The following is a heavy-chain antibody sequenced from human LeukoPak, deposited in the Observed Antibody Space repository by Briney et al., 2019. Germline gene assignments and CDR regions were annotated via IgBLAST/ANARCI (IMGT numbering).Heavy chain of an antibody. D-gene: IGHD1-7*01. CDR2: IYHRGST. V-gene: IGHV4-59*01. CDR3: ARFGVIGTSVYNWFDP. CDR1: GASISSYY. J-gene: IGHJ5*02. Sequence: SETLSLTCNVSGASISSYYWSWIRQPPGKGLEWIGHIYHRGSTNYNPSLKSRVTISIDESKTQFSLRLNSVTAADTAVYYCARFGVIGTSVYNWFDPWGQGTRVTVSS.